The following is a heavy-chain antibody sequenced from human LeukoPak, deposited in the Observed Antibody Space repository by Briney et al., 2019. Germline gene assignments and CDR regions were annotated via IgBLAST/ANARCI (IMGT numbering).Heavy chain of an antibody. D-gene: IGHD3-22*01. Sequence: ASVKVSSKASGGTFSSYAISWVRQAPGQGLEWMGGIIPIFGTANYAQKFQGRVTITTGESTSTAYMELSSLRSEDTAVYYCARDPAHGVYYYDSSGYWGANWFDPWGQGTLVTVSS. CDR3: ARDPAHGVYYYDSSGYWGANWFDP. CDR1: GGTFSSYA. CDR2: IIPIFGTA. V-gene: IGHV1-69*05. J-gene: IGHJ5*02.